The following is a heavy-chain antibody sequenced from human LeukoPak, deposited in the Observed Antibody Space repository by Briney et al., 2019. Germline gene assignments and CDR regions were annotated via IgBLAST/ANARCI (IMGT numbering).Heavy chain of an antibody. CDR3: ARALWSGYYTGYYMDV. CDR1: GFTFSSYG. D-gene: IGHD3-3*01. Sequence: GGSLRLSCAASGFTFSSYGMHWVRQAPGKGLEWVAVISYDGSNKYYADSVKGRFTISRDNAKNSLYLQMNSLRAEDTAVYYCARALWSGYYTGYYMDVWGKGTTVTVSS. V-gene: IGHV3-30*03. CDR2: ISYDGSNK. J-gene: IGHJ6*03.